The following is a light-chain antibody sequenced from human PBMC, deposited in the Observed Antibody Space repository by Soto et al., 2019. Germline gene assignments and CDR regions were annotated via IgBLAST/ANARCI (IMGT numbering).Light chain of an antibody. V-gene: IGKV3-20*01. CDR1: QSVSNNY. CDR3: QQYGSSGT. J-gene: IGKJ1*01. Sequence: EIVLTQSPRSMYLSPGERATLFCRASQSVSNNYLAWYQQKPGQAPRLLIYGASNRATGIPDRFSGSGSGTDFTLTISRLEPEDFAVYYCQQYGSSGTFGQGTKVDIK. CDR2: GAS.